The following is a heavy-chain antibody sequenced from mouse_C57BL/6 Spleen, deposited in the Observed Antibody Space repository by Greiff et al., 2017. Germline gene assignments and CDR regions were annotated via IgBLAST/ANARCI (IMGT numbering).Heavy chain of an antibody. CDR3: ARDDAGAMDY. J-gene: IGHJ4*01. V-gene: IGHV7-1*01. Sequence: EVKVVESGGGLVQSGRSLRLSCATSGFTFSDFYMEWVRQAPGKGLEWIAASRNKANDYTTEYSASVKGRFIVSRDTSQSILYRQMNALRAEDTAIYYCARDDAGAMDYWGQGTSVTVSS. CDR2: SRNKANDYTT. CDR1: GFTFSDFY.